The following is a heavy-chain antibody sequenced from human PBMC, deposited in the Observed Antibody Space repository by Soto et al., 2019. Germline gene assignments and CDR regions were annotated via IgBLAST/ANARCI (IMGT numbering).Heavy chain of an antibody. D-gene: IGHD3-3*01. CDR1: GYTFTSYD. J-gene: IGHJ4*02. CDR2: MNPNSGNT. Sequence: QVQLVQSGAEVKKPGASVKVSCKASGYTFTSYDINWVRQATGQGLEWMGWMNPNSGNTGYAQKFQGRVTMTRNTSISTAYMELSSLRSEDTAVYYCVREGARGGITIFGVVIIRGDYFDYWGQGTLVTVSS. CDR3: VREGARGGITIFGVVIIRGDYFDY. V-gene: IGHV1-8*01.